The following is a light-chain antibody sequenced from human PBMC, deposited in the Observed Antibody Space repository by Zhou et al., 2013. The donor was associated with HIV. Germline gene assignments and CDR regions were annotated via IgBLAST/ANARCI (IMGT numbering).Light chain of an antibody. Sequence: EIVLTQSPATMSLSPGERATLSCGASQSVISNYLAWYQQKPGLAPRLLMYDASSRASGIPARFSGSGSGTDFTLTISGLEPEDFAVYYCQQYGSSPYTFGQGTKVEIK. CDR1: QSVISNY. V-gene: IGKV3D-20*01. CDR3: QQYGSSPYT. J-gene: IGKJ2*01. CDR2: DAS.